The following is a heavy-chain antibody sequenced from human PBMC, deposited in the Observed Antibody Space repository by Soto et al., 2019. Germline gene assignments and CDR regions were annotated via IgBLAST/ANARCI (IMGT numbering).Heavy chain of an antibody. CDR2: VYNSGST. CDR3: ARYRREAVAGYTLDN. Sequence: NPAETLSLTCTVSGGSISSNYCTWVRQAPGKGLEWIGYVYNSGSTNYNPSLKSRVTISEDTSKSQFSLKVNSMTAADTAVYYCARYRREAVAGYTLDNWGQGILVTVSS. J-gene: IGHJ4*02. V-gene: IGHV4-59*01. CDR1: GGSISSNY. D-gene: IGHD6-13*01.